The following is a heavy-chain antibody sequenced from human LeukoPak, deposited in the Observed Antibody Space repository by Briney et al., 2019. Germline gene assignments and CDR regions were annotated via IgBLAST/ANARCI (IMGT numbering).Heavy chain of an antibody. CDR2: ISSSSSYI. Sequence: GSLSLSCEVSGFPFSSYSMNWVRPAPGKGLEWVSSISSSSSYIYYADSVKGRFTISRDNAKNSLYLQMNTLRAEDTAVYYCAELGITMIGGVWGKGPTVTISS. D-gene: IGHD3-10*02. CDR1: GFPFSSYS. V-gene: IGHV3-21*01. CDR3: AELGITMIGGV. J-gene: IGHJ6*04.